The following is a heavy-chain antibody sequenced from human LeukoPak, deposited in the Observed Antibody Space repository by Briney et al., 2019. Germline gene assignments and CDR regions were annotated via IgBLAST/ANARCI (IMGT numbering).Heavy chain of an antibody. CDR2: IYYNGIT. CDR1: GDSISSGTFY. CDR3: ARGGVAVAGVPYYYYGMDV. J-gene: IGHJ6*02. Sequence: SETLSLTCTVSGDSISSGTFYWGWIRQSPGKGLEWIGSIYYNGITYYNPSLKSRVTMSVDTSRTQFSLKLSSVTAADTAVYYCARGGVAVAGVPYYYYGMDVWGRGTTVTVSS. D-gene: IGHD6-19*01. V-gene: IGHV4-39*01.